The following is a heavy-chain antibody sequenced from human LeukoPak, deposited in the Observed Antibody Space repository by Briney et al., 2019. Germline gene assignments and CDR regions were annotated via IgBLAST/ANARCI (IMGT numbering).Heavy chain of an antibody. CDR3: AKDTVTDIIDY. CDR2: ISGSGGST. J-gene: IGHJ4*02. Sequence: GGSLRLSCAASGFTVSSNYMSWVRQAPGKGLEWVSGISGSGGSTYYADSVEGRFTISRDNSKNTLYLQMNSLRAEDTAVYYCAKDTVTDIIDYWGQGTLVTVSS. V-gene: IGHV3-23*01. CDR1: GFTVSSNY. D-gene: IGHD4-4*01.